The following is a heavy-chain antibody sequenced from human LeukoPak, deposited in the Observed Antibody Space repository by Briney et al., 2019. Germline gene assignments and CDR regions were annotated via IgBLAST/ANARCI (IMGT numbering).Heavy chain of an antibody. CDR1: GFTFSDAW. V-gene: IGHV3-15*01. CDR2: IKSKANGETT. D-gene: IGHD3-16*01. Sequence: PGGSLRLSCSASGFTFSDAWMGWVRQAPGKGLEWVGRIKSKANGETTHFAAPVKGRFTISRDDSKNTLYLQMKGLKTEDTAVYYCAWGGDYFDFWGRGTLVTVSS. CDR3: AWGGDYFDF. J-gene: IGHJ4*02.